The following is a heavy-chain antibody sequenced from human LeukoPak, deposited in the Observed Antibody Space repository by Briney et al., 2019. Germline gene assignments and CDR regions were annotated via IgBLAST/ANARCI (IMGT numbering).Heavy chain of an antibody. CDR2: ISISGSII. V-gene: IGHV3-48*03. CDR1: GSTFSSNE. CDR3: TRGGMIGS. J-gene: IGHJ5*02. D-gene: IGHD3-22*01. Sequence: GGSLRLSCAGSGSTFSSNEMNWVRQAPGKGLEWISYISISGSIIYYADSVKGRFTISRDNAKNSLYLQMNSLRAEDTAVYYCTRGGMIGSWGQGTLVTVSS.